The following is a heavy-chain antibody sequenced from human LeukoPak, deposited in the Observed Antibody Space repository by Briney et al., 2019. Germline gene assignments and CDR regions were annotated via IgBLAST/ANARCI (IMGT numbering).Heavy chain of an antibody. CDR1: GGSISSYY. J-gene: IGHJ3*02. Sequence: SETLSLACTVSGGSISSYYWSWIRQPAGKGLEWIGRIYTSGSTNYNPSLKSRVTMSVDTSKNQFPLKLSSVTAADTAVYYCARAPYSKDAFDIWGQGTMVTVSS. CDR2: IYTSGST. V-gene: IGHV4-4*07. D-gene: IGHD2-15*01. CDR3: ARAPYSKDAFDI.